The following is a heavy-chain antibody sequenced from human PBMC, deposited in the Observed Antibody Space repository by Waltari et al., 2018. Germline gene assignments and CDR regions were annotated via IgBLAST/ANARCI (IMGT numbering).Heavy chain of an antibody. CDR1: GFTVGNNF. CDR2: IYSGGST. CDR3: PKVDNVGLNNY. V-gene: IGHV3-53*01. Sequence: EVQLVESGGDLIQPGGSLRLSCAASGFTVGNNFMGWVRQAPGKGLEWVSVIYSGGSTNYIDSVRGRFTISRDSSKNTLYLQMNSLRAEDTAVYYCPKVDNVGLNNYWGQGTLVTVSS. D-gene: IGHD1-1*01. J-gene: IGHJ4*02.